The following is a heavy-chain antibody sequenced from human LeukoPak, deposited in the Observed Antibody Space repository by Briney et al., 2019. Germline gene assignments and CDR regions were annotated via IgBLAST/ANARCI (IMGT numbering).Heavy chain of an antibody. D-gene: IGHD2/OR15-2a*01. CDR3: ARGTLYFSLDY. Sequence: SESLSLTCTVSGGSISSGGYSWSWIRQHPGKGLEWIGYIYYSGSTYYTPSLKRRVTLSVDTSTNQFSLKLSSVTAADTAVYYCARGTLYFSLDYCGQGTLVTVSS. V-gene: IGHV4-31*03. CDR1: GGSISSGGYS. CDR2: IYYSGST. J-gene: IGHJ4*02.